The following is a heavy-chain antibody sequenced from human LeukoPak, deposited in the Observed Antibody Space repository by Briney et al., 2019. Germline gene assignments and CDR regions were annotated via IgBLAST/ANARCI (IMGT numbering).Heavy chain of an antibody. CDR3: AREGTIFGVIITYSFDY. CDR1: GGSISGGSYY. D-gene: IGHD3-3*01. V-gene: IGHV4-61*02. Sequence: ASETLSLTCTVSGGSISGGSYYWSWIRQPAGKGLEWIGRIYTSGSTNYNPSLKSRVTISVDTSKNQFSLKLSSVTAADTAVYYCAREGTIFGVIITYSFDYWGQGTLVTVSS. J-gene: IGHJ4*02. CDR2: IYTSGST.